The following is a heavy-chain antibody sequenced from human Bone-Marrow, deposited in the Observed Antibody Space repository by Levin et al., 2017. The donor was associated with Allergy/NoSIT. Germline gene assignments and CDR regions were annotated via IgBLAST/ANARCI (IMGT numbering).Heavy chain of an antibody. CDR1: GGSISSGGYY. D-gene: IGHD2-15*01. J-gene: IGHJ3*02. CDR3: ARDHIVVVPALNDAFDI. Sequence: SETLSLTCTVSGGSISSGGYYWSWIRQPAGTGLEWIGRLYPTGSTAYNPSLKSRVTISLGTSKNQFSLKLNSVTAADTAVYYCARDHIVVVPALNDAFDIWGQGTMVTVSS. CDR2: LYPTGST. V-gene: IGHV4-61*02.